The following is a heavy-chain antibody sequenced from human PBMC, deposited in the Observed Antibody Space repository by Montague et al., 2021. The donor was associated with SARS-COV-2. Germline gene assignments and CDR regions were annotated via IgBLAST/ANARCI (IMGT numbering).Heavy chain of an antibody. Sequence: NETTYYNPSLKRRFTISVDTSNNQFSLKLSSVTAADTPVYYCARGPKMYGALADYWGPGTLVTVSS. CDR3: ARGPKMYGALADY. V-gene: IGHV4-39*01. D-gene: IGHD4-17*01. J-gene: IGHJ4*02. CDR2: NETT.